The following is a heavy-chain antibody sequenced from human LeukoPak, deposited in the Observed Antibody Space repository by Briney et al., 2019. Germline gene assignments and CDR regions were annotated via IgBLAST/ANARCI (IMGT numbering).Heavy chain of an antibody. Sequence: AASVTVSCKASGGTSSIYAISWVRQAPGQGLEWMGGIIPIFGTANYAQKFQGRVTITADESTSTAYMELSSLRSEDTAVYYCARSRARYFDWLLHFDYWGQGTLVTVSS. V-gene: IGHV1-69*13. CDR2: IIPIFGTA. J-gene: IGHJ4*02. D-gene: IGHD3-9*01. CDR3: ARSRARYFDWLLHFDY. CDR1: GGTSSIYA.